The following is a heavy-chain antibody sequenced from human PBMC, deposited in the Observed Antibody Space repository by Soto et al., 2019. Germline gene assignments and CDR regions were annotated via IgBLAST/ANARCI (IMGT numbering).Heavy chain of an antibody. CDR1: GYTFTNYG. CDR3: ARGVGSGTYYNQYNWFDP. Sequence: GASVKVSCKASGYTFTNYGISWLRQAPGQGLEWMGWINTYNGNTNHAQKLQGRVTMTTDTSTSTAYMELRSLRSDDTAVYYCARGVGSGTYYNQYNWFDPWGQGTLVTVSS. CDR2: INTYNGNT. V-gene: IGHV1-18*01. D-gene: IGHD3-10*01. J-gene: IGHJ5*02.